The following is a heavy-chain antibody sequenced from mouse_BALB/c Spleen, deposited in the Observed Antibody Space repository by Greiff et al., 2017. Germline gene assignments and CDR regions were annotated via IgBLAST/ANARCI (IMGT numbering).Heavy chain of an antibody. CDR2: INSNGGST. CDR3: ARDGNYRSAWFAY. D-gene: IGHD2-14*01. J-gene: IGHJ3*01. Sequence: EVKLVESGGGLVQPGGSLKLSCAASGFTFSSYGMSWVRQTPDKRLELVATINSNGGSTYYPDSVKGRFTISRDNAKNTLYLQMSSLKSEDTAMYYCARDGNYRSAWFAYWGQGTLVTVSA. CDR1: GFTFSSYG. V-gene: IGHV5-6-3*01.